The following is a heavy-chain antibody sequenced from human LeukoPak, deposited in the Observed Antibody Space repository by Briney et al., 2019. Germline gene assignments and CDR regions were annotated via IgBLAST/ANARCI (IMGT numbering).Heavy chain of an antibody. CDR1: GGSFSGYY. V-gene: IGHV4-34*01. CDR3: ARGSSTSLDY. D-gene: IGHD2-2*01. Sequence: SETLPLTCAVYGGSFSGYYWSWIRQPPGKGLEWIGEINHSGSTNYNPSLKSRVTISVDTSKNQFSLKLSSVTAADTAVYYCARGSSTSLDYWGQGTLVTVSS. J-gene: IGHJ4*02. CDR2: INHSGST.